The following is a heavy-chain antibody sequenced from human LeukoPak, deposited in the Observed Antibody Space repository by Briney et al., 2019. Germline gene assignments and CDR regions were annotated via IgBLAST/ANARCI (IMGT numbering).Heavy chain of an antibody. J-gene: IGHJ4*02. V-gene: IGHV3-23*01. CDR3: AKGIGSAMDSFDY. CDR1: GFTFSSYA. CDR2: ISGSGGST. D-gene: IGHD5-18*01. Sequence: GGSLRLSCAASGFTFSSYAMSWVRQAPGKGLEWVSDISGSGGSTYYADSVKGRFTISRDNSKNTLYLQMNSLRAEDTAVYYCAKGIGSAMDSFDYWGQGTLVTVSS.